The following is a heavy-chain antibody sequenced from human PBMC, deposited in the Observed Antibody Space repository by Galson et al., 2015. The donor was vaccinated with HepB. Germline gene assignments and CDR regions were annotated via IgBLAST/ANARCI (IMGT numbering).Heavy chain of an antibody. V-gene: IGHV3-15*01. D-gene: IGHD2-2*03. CDR2: IKSKTDGGTT. J-gene: IGHJ6*02. CDR3: TGDWIYYYYGMDV. Sequence: SLRLSCAASGFTFSDDWMRWVRQAPGKGLEWVGRIKSKTDGGTTDYAAHVKGRFTISRDYSTNTLYLQMNSLKTEDTAVYYCTGDWIYYYYGMDVWGQGTTVTVSS. CDR1: GFTFSDDW.